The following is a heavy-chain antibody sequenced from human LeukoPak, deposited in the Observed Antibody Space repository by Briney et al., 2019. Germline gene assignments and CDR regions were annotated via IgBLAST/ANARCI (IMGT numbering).Heavy chain of an antibody. CDR2: INDSGYT. CDR1: GGSISSYY. Sequence: LETLSLTCTVSGGSISSYYWSWVRQPPGKGLEWIGYINDSGYTNYNPSLKSRVTISVDTSKNQFSLKLSSVTAADTAVYYCARHRQGYDEFDYWGQGTLVTVAS. D-gene: IGHD5-12*01. CDR3: ARHRQGYDEFDY. V-gene: IGHV4-59*08. J-gene: IGHJ4*02.